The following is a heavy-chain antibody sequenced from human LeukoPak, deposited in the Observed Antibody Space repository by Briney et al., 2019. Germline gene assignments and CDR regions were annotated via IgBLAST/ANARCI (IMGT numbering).Heavy chain of an antibody. CDR1: GFTFRSYS. V-gene: IGHV3-21*01. Sequence: PGGSLRLSCAASGFTFRSYSMNRVRQAPGKGLEWVSSISSSSSYIYYADSVKGRFTISRDNAKNSLYLQMNSLRAEDTAVYYCARITMVRGVIITLDYWGQGTLVTVSS. D-gene: IGHD3-10*01. CDR3: ARITMVRGVIITLDY. CDR2: ISSSSSYI. J-gene: IGHJ4*02.